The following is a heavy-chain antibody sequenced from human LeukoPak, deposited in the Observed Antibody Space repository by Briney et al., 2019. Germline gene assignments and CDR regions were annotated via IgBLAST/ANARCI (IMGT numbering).Heavy chain of an antibody. D-gene: IGHD2-15*01. CDR1: GFTFSSYG. CDR2: IRYDGTNK. Sequence: GGSLRLSCAASGFTFSSYGMHWVRQAPGKGLEWVAFIRYDGTNKYSADSVKGRFTISRDNSKNTLYLQMNSLRAEDTAVYYCAKACSDSSYNYCYMDVWGKGTTVTVSS. CDR3: AKACSDSSYNYCYMDV. V-gene: IGHV3-30*02. J-gene: IGHJ6*03.